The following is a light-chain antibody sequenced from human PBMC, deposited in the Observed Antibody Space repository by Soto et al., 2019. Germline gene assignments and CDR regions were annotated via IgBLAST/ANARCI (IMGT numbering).Light chain of an antibody. CDR3: QQYQSYFLT. V-gene: IGKV1-5*01. CDR1: QSISRS. CDR2: EAS. J-gene: IGKJ3*01. Sequence: DIQMTQSPSTLSASVGDRVTITCRASQSISRSLAWYQQKPGKAPNLLIYEASSLESGVPSRFSGSGFGTEVTLTISGLQPDDFATYYCQQYQSYFLTFGPGTTVDIK.